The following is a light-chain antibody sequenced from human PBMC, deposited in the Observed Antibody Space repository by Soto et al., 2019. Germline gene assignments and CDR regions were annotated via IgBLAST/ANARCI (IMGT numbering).Light chain of an antibody. CDR1: QSISNW. CDR2: KAS. J-gene: IGKJ3*01. CDR3: QQYNSYPFT. Sequence: DIQTTQSPSTLSAYVGDRVTITCRASQSISNWLAWYQQKPGKAPKLLIYKASNLESGVPSRFSGSGSGTEFTLTISSLQPDDFATYYCQQYNSYPFTFGPGTKVDIK. V-gene: IGKV1-5*03.